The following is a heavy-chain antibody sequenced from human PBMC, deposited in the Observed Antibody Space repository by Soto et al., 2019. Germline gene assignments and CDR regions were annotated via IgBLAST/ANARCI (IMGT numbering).Heavy chain of an antibody. CDR2: IIPIFGTA. CDR3: ARTIYGYDYYYGMKV. J-gene: IGHJ6*02. D-gene: IGHD3-10*01. V-gene: IGHV1-69*13. CDR1: GGTFSSYA. Sequence: ASGKVSCKASGGTFSSYAISWVRQAPGQGLEWMGGIIPIFGTANYAQKFQGRVTITADESTSTAYMELSSLRSEDTAVYYCARTIYGYDYYYGMKVWCQGITVSV.